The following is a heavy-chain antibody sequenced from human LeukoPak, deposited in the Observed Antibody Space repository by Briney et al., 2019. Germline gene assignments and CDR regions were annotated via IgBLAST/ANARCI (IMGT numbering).Heavy chain of an antibody. J-gene: IGHJ4*02. CDR2: ISGSGGST. Sequence: GGSLRLSCAASGFTFSSYAMSWVRQAPGKGLEWVSAISGSGGSTYYADSVKGRFTISRDNSKNTLYLQMNSLRAEDTAAYFCAKIIDSAGISYWGQGTLVTVSS. V-gene: IGHV3-23*01. CDR3: AKIIDSAGISY. D-gene: IGHD6-13*01. CDR1: GFTFSSYA.